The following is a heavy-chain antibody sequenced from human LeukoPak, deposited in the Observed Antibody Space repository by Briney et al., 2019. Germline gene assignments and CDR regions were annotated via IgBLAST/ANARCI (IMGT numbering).Heavy chain of an antibody. V-gene: IGHV3-20*04. CDR3: ARAISDYYYMDV. CDR2: INWNGGST. Sequence: PGGSLRLSCAASGFTFDDYGMSWVRQASGKGLEWVSGINWNGGSTGYADSVKGRFTISRDNAKNSLYLQMNSLRAEDTALYYCARAISDYYYMDVWGKGTTVTVSS. CDR1: GFTFDDYG. J-gene: IGHJ6*03.